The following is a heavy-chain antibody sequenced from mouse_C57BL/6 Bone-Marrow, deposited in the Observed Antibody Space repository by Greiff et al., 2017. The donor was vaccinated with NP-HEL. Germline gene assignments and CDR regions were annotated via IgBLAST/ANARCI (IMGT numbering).Heavy chain of an antibody. CDR2: IDPSDSYT. Sequence: VQLQQSGAELVKPGASVKLSCKASGYTFTSYWMQWVKQRPGQGLEWIGEIDPSDSYTNYNQKFKGKATLTVDTSSSTAYMQLSSLTSEDSAVYYCARQLRLQAWFAYWGQGTLVTVSA. J-gene: IGHJ3*01. CDR1: GYTFTSYW. D-gene: IGHD3-2*02. V-gene: IGHV1-50*01. CDR3: ARQLRLQAWFAY.